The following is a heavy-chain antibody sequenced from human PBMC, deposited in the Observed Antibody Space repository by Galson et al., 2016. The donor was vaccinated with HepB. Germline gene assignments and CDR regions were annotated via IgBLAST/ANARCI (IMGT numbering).Heavy chain of an antibody. D-gene: IGHD2-2*01. V-gene: IGHV3-30*18. Sequence: SLRLSCAASGFTFSSYIMHWVRQAPGKGLEWVAFISYDGRYENYADSVKGRFTISRDNSKNTLHLQMNSLRAEDTAVYFCANSGYCSTTTCYGYYYFGMDYWGQGTLVTVSS. CDR2: ISYDGRYE. CDR1: GFTFSSYI. CDR3: ANSGYCSTTTCYGYYYFGMDY. J-gene: IGHJ4*02.